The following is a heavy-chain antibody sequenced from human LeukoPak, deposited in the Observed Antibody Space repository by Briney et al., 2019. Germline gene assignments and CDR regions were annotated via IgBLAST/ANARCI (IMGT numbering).Heavy chain of an antibody. CDR2: IYYSGST. CDR1: GGSISSRSYY. Sequence: SETLSLTCTASGGSISSRSYYWGWIRQPPGKGLEWIGSIYYSGSTYYNPSLKSRVTISVDTSKNKFSLKLGSVTAADTAVYYCASRGGCSSTSCYNWFDPWGQGTLVTVSS. J-gene: IGHJ5*02. CDR3: ASRGGCSSTSCYNWFDP. V-gene: IGHV4-39*07. D-gene: IGHD2-2*01.